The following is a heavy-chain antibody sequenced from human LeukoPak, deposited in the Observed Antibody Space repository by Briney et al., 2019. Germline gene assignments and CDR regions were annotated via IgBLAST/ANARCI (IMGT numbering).Heavy chain of an antibody. J-gene: IGHJ4*02. CDR3: AADRAGSYLRFVY. V-gene: IGHV1-58*01. CDR1: GFTFTSSV. Sequence: SVKVSCKASGFTFTSSVVQWVRQARGQRLEWIGWIVVGSGNTNYAQKFQERVTITRDMSTSTAYVELSSLRFEDTAVYYCAADRAGSYLRFVYWGQGTPVTVSS. CDR2: IVVGSGNT. D-gene: IGHD3-10*01.